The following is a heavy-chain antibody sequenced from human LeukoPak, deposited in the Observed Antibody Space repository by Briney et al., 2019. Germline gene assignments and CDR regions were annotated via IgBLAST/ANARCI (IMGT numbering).Heavy chain of an antibody. CDR2: FDPEDGET. CDR3: ATGVDLVAQRDL. J-gene: IGHJ5*02. CDR1: GYTLTELS. V-gene: IGHV1-24*01. Sequence: ASVKVSCKVSGYTLTELSMHWVRQAPGKGLEWMGGFDPEDGETIYAQKFQGRVTMTEDTSTDTAYMELSSLRSEDTAVYYCATGVDLVAQRDLWGQGTLVTVSS. D-gene: IGHD5-12*01.